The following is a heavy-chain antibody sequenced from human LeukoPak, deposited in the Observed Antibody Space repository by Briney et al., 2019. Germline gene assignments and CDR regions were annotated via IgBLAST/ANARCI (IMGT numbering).Heavy chain of an antibody. V-gene: IGHV4-31*03. D-gene: IGHD3-22*01. J-gene: IGHJ4*02. CDR2: IHYSGST. Sequence: SQTLSLTCTVSGVSISSGGYYWSWIRQFPGKGLEWIGYIHYSGSTYYNPSLKSRVIISVDTSKNQFPLKLSSVTAADTAVYYCARDAQYYFDDSGYYYLDYWGQGTLVTVSS. CDR3: ARDAQYYFDDSGYYYLDY. CDR1: GVSISSGGYY.